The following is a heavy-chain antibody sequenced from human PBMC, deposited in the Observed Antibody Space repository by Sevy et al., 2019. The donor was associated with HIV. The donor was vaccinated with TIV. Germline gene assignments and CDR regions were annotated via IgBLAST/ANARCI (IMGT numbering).Heavy chain of an antibody. V-gene: IGHV5-51*01. CDR2: IYPGDSDT. CDR1: GYSFTSYW. D-gene: IGHD1-1*01. Sequence: GESLKTSCKGSGYSFTSYWIGWVRQMPGKGLEWMGIIYPGDSDTRYSPSFQGQVTISADKSINTAYLQWSSLKASDTAMYYCARQDPTYYYGMDVWGQGTTVTVSS. J-gene: IGHJ6*02. CDR3: ARQDPTYYYGMDV.